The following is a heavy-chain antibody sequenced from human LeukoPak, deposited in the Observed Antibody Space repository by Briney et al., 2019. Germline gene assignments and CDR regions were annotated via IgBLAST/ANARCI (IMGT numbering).Heavy chain of an antibody. V-gene: IGHV3-30*04. CDR2: ISYDGSNK. Sequence: GGSLRLSCAASGFTFSSYAMHWVRQAPGKGLGWVAVISYDGSNKYYADSVKGRFTISRDNSKNTLYLQMNSLRAEDTAVYYCARFPNTLTVVTPDAFDIWGQGTMVTVSS. D-gene: IGHD4-23*01. CDR1: GFTFSSYA. J-gene: IGHJ3*02. CDR3: ARFPNTLTVVTPDAFDI.